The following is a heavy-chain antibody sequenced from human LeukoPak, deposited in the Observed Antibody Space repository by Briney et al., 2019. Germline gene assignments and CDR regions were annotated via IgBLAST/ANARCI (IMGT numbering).Heavy chain of an antibody. V-gene: IGHV4-59*01. Sequence: SETLSLTCTVSGGSISSYYWSWIRQPPGKGLEWIAYLFYSGSTDYNPSLESRVTISVDTSKNQFSLKLRSVTAADTAVYYCATVAVIRGVTYFDFWGQRTLVTVSS. D-gene: IGHD3-10*01. J-gene: IGHJ4*02. CDR3: ATVAVIRGVTYFDF. CDR1: GGSISSYY. CDR2: LFYSGST.